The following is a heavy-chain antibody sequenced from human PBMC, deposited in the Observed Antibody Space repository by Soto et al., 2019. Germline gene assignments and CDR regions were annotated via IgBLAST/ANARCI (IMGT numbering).Heavy chain of an antibody. V-gene: IGHV3-21*01. J-gene: IGHJ4*02. CDR3: ASGAYYYDSSGYYYY. CDR1: GFTFSSYS. D-gene: IGHD3-22*01. Sequence: GGSLSLSCAASGFTFSSYSMNWVRQAPGKGLEWVSSISSSSSYIYYADSVKGRFTISRDNAKNSLYLQMNSLRAEDTAVYYCASGAYYYDSSGYYYYWGQGTLVTVSS. CDR2: ISSSSSYI.